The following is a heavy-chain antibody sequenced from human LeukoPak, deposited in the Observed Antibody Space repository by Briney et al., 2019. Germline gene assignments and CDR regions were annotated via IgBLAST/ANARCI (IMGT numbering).Heavy chain of an antibody. Sequence: SETLSLTCTVSGGSISGGSYYWSWIRQPAGKGLEWIGRIYTSGSTNYNPSLKSRVSISVDTSKNQLSLKLSSVTAADTAVYYCAASESSALFDYWGQGTVVTVSS. V-gene: IGHV4-61*02. CDR2: IYTSGST. J-gene: IGHJ4*02. CDR3: AASESSALFDY. CDR1: GGSISGGSYY.